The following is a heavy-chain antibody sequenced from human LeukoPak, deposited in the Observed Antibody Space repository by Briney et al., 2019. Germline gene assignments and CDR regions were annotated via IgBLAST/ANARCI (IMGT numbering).Heavy chain of an antibody. Sequence: GGSLRLSCAASGFTFSSYEMNWVRQAPGKGLEWVSYISSSGSTIYYADSVKGRFTISRDNAKNSLYLQMNSLRAEDTAVYYCARGPPLGYYYMDVWGKGTTVTVSS. J-gene: IGHJ6*03. CDR2: ISSSGSTI. D-gene: IGHD7-27*01. CDR1: GFTFSSYE. V-gene: IGHV3-48*03. CDR3: ARGPPLGYYYMDV.